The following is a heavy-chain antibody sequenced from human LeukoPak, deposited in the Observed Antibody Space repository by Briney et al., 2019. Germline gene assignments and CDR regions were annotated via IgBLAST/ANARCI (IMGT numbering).Heavy chain of an antibody. Sequence: PSETLSLTCTVSGGSISSGDYYWSWIRQPPGKGLEWIGYIYYSGSTYYNPSLKSRVTISVDTSKNQFSLKLSSVAAADTAIYYCARHNFARPFDYWGQGTLVTVSS. CDR2: IYYSGST. D-gene: IGHD6-6*01. CDR3: ARHNFARPFDY. CDR1: GGSISSGDYY. V-gene: IGHV4-30-4*01. J-gene: IGHJ4*02.